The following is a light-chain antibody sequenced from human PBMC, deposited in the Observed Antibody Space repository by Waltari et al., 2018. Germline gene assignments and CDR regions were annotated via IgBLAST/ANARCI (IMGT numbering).Light chain of an antibody. CDR2: AAS. V-gene: IGKV1-39*01. CDR1: QTISSF. J-gene: IGKJ1*01. CDR3: QQSYITPQT. Sequence: DIQMTQSPSSLSASVGDRVVITCRASQTISSFLNWYQHKAGQAPKLLIYAASSLQSGVPSRFSGTRSGTEFTLTISSLQPEDFATYYCQQSYITPQTFGQGTQVEIK.